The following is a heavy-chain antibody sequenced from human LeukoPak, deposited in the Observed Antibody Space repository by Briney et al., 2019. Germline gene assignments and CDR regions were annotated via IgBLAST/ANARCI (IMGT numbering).Heavy chain of an antibody. J-gene: IGHJ4*02. Sequence: ASVKVSCKASGYTFTSYYMHWVRQAPGQGLEWMGIINPSGGSTSYAQKFQGRVTMTRDMSTSTVYMELSSLRSGDTAVYYCARAYYYDSSGSAPGSWGQGTLVTVSS. CDR1: GYTFTSYY. D-gene: IGHD3-22*01. CDR3: ARAYYYDSSGSAPGS. V-gene: IGHV1-46*01. CDR2: INPSGGST.